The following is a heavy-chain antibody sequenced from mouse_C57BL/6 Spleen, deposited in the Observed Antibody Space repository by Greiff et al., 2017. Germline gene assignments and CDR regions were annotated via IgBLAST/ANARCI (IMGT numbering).Heavy chain of an antibody. CDR1: GFTFTSYC. CDR2: ISSGGSYT. J-gene: IGHJ1*03. V-gene: IGHV5-6*01. D-gene: IGHD4-1*01. Sequence: EVKLVESGGDLVKPGGSLKLSCAASGFTFTSYCMSWVRQTPDKRLEWVATISSGGSYTYYPDSVKGRFTISRDNAKNTLYLQMSSLTSEDTAMYYCARPGIQRYFDVWGTGTTVTVSS. CDR3: ARPGIQRYFDV.